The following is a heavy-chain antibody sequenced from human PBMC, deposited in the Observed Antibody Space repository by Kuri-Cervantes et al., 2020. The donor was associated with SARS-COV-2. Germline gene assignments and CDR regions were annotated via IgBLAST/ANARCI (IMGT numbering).Heavy chain of an antibody. CDR3: ARSHICSKGLCYNDYYYYMDV. V-gene: IGHV1-69*01. Sequence: KVSCKASGGTFRRHAISWVRQAPGQGLEWMGGIIPIFGTAKYAQKFQGRVTISADESTSIGYMEVSSLRSEDTAVYYCARSHICSKGLCYNDYYYYMDVWGKGTTVTVSS. D-gene: IGHD2-8*01. CDR1: GGTFRRHA. CDR2: IIPIFGTA. J-gene: IGHJ6*03.